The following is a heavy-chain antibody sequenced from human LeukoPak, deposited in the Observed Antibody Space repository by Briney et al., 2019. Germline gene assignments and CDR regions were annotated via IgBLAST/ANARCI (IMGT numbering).Heavy chain of an antibody. Sequence: GGSLRLSCAASGFTFSSYWMSWVRQAPGKGLEWVANIKQDGSEKYYVDSVKGRFTISRDNAKNSLYLQINSLRAEDTAVYYCARDAKWLTWDWFDPWGQGTLVTVSS. CDR1: GFTFSSYW. CDR2: IKQDGSEK. CDR3: ARDAKWLTWDWFDP. V-gene: IGHV3-7*01. D-gene: IGHD6-19*01. J-gene: IGHJ5*02.